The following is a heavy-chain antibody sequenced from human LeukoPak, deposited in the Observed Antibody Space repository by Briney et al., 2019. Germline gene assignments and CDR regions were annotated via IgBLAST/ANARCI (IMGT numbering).Heavy chain of an antibody. Sequence: APVKVSCKASGYTFTGYYMHWVRQAPGQGLEWMGWINPNSGGTNYAQKFQGRVTMTRDTSISTAYMELSRLRSDDTAVYYCARDITVFWSGYYTYFDYWGQGTLVTVSS. V-gene: IGHV1-2*02. CDR3: ARDITVFWSGYYTYFDY. CDR1: GYTFTGYY. J-gene: IGHJ4*02. CDR2: INPNSGGT. D-gene: IGHD3-3*01.